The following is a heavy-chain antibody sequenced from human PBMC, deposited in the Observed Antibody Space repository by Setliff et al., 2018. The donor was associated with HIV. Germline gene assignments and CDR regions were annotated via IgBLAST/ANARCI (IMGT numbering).Heavy chain of an antibody. V-gene: IGHV1-8*01. Sequence: SVKVSCKASGYTSTSKHLNWVRQATGQGREWLGWMDPSSAATGYAQKFQGIVTLTRDTSRNTAYMELCSLTSDDTAVYYCAKGVGAAGDYWGQVAQVTVSS. CDR1: GYTSTSKH. CDR3: AKGVGAAGDY. CDR2: MDPSSAAT. J-gene: IGHJ4*02. D-gene: IGHD1-26*01.